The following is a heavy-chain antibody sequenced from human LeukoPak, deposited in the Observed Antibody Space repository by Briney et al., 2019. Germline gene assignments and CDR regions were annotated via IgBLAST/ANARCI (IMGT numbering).Heavy chain of an antibody. CDR3: ARSGGAYCSSTSCYSGYYYYYMDV. CDR2: IYHSGST. J-gene: IGHJ6*03. CDR1: GYSISSGYY. Sequence: SETLSLTCTVSGYSISSGYYWGWIRQPPGKGLEWIGSIYHSGSTYYNPSLKSRVTISVDTSKNQFSLKLSSVTAADTAVYYCARSGGAYCSSTSCYSGYYYYYMDVWGKGTTVTVSS. V-gene: IGHV4-38-2*02. D-gene: IGHD2-2*02.